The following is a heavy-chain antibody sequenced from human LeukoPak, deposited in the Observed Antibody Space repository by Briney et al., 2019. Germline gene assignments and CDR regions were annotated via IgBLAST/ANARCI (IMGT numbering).Heavy chain of an antibody. CDR3: VRWSGTYPLYYLDY. V-gene: IGHV3-30*02. J-gene: IGHJ4*02. Sequence: PGGSLRLSCATFGYTFSSHGLHWVRQAPGKGLECVASIRHDGGDKYYSESVKGRFTISKDNTKNRLFLYMNSLRPEDTAVYYCVRWSGTYPLYYLDYWGQGTLVTVSS. CDR2: IRHDGGDK. D-gene: IGHD1-26*01. CDR1: GYTFSSHG.